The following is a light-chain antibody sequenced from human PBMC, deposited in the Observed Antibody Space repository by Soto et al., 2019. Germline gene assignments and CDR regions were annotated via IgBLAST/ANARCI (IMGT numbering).Light chain of an antibody. Sequence: EIVLTQSPGTLSLSPGERATLSCTASQSVSSYLAWYQQKPGQAPRLLIYGASSRATGIPDRFSGSGSGTDFTLSISRLEPEDVAVYYCQQYGSSPHTFGQGTKLEIK. CDR1: QSVSSY. CDR2: GAS. J-gene: IGKJ2*01. V-gene: IGKV3-20*01. CDR3: QQYGSSPHT.